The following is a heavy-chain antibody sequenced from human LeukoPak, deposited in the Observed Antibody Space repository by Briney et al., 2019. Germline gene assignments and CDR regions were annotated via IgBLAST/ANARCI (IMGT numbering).Heavy chain of an antibody. Sequence: GGSLRLPCAASGFTFSSYWMNWVRQAPGKGLEWVANIKQDGSEKYYADSVKGRLTISRDNAKNSLYLQMNSLRAEDTAVYYCARVGGSYWGWFDTWGQGTLVTVSS. CDR2: IKQDGSEK. CDR3: ARVGGSYWGWFDT. J-gene: IGHJ5*02. D-gene: IGHD1-26*01. V-gene: IGHV3-7*01. CDR1: GFTFSSYW.